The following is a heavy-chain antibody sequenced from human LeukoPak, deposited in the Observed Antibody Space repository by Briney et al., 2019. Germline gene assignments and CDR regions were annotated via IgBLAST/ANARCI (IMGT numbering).Heavy chain of an antibody. CDR1: GGSITSYY. Sequence: PSETLSLTCTVSGGSITSYYWSWIRQPPGKGLEWIGYIYGSGSTNYNPSLKSRVTISGDTSKNQFSLKLSSVTAADTAVYFCARVEAMYYYDSSGYLRYWGQGILVTVSS. V-gene: IGHV4-59*01. D-gene: IGHD3-22*01. CDR2: IYGSGST. CDR3: ARVEAMYYYDSSGYLRY. J-gene: IGHJ4*02.